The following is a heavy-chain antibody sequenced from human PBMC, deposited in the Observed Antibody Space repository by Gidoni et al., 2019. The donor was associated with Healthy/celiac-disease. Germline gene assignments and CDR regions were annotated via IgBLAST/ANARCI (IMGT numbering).Heavy chain of an antibody. Sequence: EVQLVESGGGLVKPGGSLRLSCAASGFTFSSYSMNWVRQAPGKGLEWVSSISSSSSYIYYADSVKGRFTISRDNAKNSLYLQMNSLRAEDTAVYYCARVSGDWSGYEIYGMDVWGQGTTVTVSS. D-gene: IGHD3-3*01. CDR2: ISSSSSYI. V-gene: IGHV3-21*01. CDR3: ARVSGDWSGYEIYGMDV. J-gene: IGHJ6*02. CDR1: GFTFSSYS.